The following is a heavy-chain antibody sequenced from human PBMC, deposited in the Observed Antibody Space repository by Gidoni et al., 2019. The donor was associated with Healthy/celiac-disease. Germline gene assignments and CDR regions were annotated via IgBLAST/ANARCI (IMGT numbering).Heavy chain of an antibody. V-gene: IGHV2-26*01. CDR2: IFSNDEK. CDR3: ARMSGSSGSDY. Sequence: QVTLKESGPVLVKPTETLTLTFTVSGFALSNARMGVSWIRQPPGKALEWLAHIFSNDEKSYSTSLKSRLTISKDTSKSQVVLTMTNMDPVDTATYYCARMSGSSGSDYWGQGTLVTVSS. J-gene: IGHJ4*02. D-gene: IGHD3-22*01. CDR1: GFALSNARMG.